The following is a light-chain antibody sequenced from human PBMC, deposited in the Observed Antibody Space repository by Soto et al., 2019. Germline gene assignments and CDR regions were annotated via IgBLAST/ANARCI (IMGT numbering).Light chain of an antibody. Sequence: EIVLTQSPGTLSLSPGERATLSCRTSQSISSSYLAWYQQKPGQAPRLLIYGASSRATGIPDRFSGSGSGTDFTLTISRLEPEDFAVYYCHLYGSSSRKFGQGTKVEIK. CDR1: QSISSSY. V-gene: IGKV3-20*01. CDR2: GAS. CDR3: HLYGSSSRK. J-gene: IGKJ1*01.